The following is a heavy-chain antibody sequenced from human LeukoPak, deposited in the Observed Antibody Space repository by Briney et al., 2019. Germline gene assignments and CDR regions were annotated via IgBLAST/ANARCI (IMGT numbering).Heavy chain of an antibody. D-gene: IGHD3-3*01. V-gene: IGHV3-23*01. CDR3: AKSSPLTDVLRFLEGLPRCYMDV. Sequence: GGSLRLSCAASGFTFSSYAMSWVRQAPGKGLEWVSAISGSGGSTYYADSVKGRFTISRENSKNTLYLQMNSLRAEDTAVYYCAKSSPLTDVLRFLEGLPRCYMDVWGKGTTVTVSS. CDR1: GFTFSSYA. J-gene: IGHJ6*03. CDR2: ISGSGGST.